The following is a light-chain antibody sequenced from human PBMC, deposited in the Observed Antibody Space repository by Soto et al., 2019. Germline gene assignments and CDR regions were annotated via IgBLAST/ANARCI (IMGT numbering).Light chain of an antibody. V-gene: IGKV1-9*01. CDR1: QGISSY. Sequence: IQLTQSPSSLSASVGDRVTSTCRASQGISSYLSWYQQKPGKAPKLLIYAASTLQSGVPSRFSGSGSGTDFTLTISSLQPEDFASYYCQQYHDFPITFGQGTRLEIK. CDR2: AAS. J-gene: IGKJ5*01. CDR3: QQYHDFPIT.